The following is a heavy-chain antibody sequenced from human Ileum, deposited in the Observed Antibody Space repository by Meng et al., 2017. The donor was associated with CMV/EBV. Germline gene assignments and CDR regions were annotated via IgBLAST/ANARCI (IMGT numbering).Heavy chain of an antibody. CDR3: ARGPWGFDL. CDR2: VNPNNGGT. Sequence: KGSCKASGYTFNYCYLHWVRQAPGQGPEWMGWVNPNNGGTDFAQKFQGRVNMTSDTSISTVYLELRRLTFDDTAVYYCARGPWGFDLWGQGTLVTVSS. D-gene: IGHD3-9*01. J-gene: IGHJ4*02. CDR1: GYTFNYCY. V-gene: IGHV1-2*02.